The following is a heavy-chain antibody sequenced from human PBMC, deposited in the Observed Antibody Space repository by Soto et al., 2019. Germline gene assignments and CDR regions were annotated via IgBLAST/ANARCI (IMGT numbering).Heavy chain of an antibody. CDR3: ARGWLWSGYGMDV. V-gene: IGHV3-53*01. Sequence: GGSLRLSCAASGFTVSSNYMSWVRQAPGKGLEWVSVIYSGGSTYYADSVKGRFTISRDNSKNTLYLQMNSLRAEDTAVYYCARGWLWSGYGMDVWGQGTTVTVSS. CDR1: GFTVSSNY. D-gene: IGHD3-3*01. J-gene: IGHJ6*02. CDR2: IYSGGST.